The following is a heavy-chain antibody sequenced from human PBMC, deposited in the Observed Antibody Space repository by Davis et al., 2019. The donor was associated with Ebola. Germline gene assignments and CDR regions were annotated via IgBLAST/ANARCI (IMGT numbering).Heavy chain of an antibody. D-gene: IGHD2-15*01. CDR2: IYPGDSDT. Sequence: GESLKISCKGSGYSFTSYWIGWVRQMPGKGLEWMGIIYPGDSDTRYSPSFQGQVTLSADKSINTAYLQWSSLKASDTAMYYCARQAQCSGGSCFLWYYYGMDVWGQGTTVTVSS. CDR3: ARQAQCSGGSCFLWYYYGMDV. V-gene: IGHV5-51*01. J-gene: IGHJ6*02. CDR1: GYSFTSYW.